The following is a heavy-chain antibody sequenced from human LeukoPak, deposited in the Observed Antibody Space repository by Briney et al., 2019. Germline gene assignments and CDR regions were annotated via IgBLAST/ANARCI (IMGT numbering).Heavy chain of an antibody. CDR2: IYYSGST. Sequence: SETLSLTCTVSGGSISSYYWSWIRQPPGKGLEWIGYIYYSGSTNYNPSLKSRVTISVDTSKNQFSLKQSSVTAADTAVYYCARVEDYGDYPGRVDYWGQGTLVTVSS. D-gene: IGHD4-17*01. V-gene: IGHV4-59*01. CDR1: GGSISSYY. CDR3: ARVEDYGDYPGRVDY. J-gene: IGHJ4*02.